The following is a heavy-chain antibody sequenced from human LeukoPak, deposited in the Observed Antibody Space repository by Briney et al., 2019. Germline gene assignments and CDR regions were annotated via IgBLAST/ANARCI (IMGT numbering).Heavy chain of an antibody. CDR2: IYYSGST. Sequence: PSETLSLTCAVYGGSFSGYYWSWIRQPPGKGLEWIGSIYYSGSTYYNPSLKSRVTISVDTSKNQFSLKLSSVTAADTAVYYCASTIAAAGPFDYWGQGTLVTVSS. CDR3: ASTIAAAGPFDY. D-gene: IGHD6-13*01. CDR1: GGSFSGYY. V-gene: IGHV4-34*01. J-gene: IGHJ4*02.